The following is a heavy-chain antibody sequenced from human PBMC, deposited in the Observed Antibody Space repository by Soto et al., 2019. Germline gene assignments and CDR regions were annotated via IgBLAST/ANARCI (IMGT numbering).Heavy chain of an antibody. V-gene: IGHV4-39*01. D-gene: IGHD6-13*01. Sequence: QLQLQESGPGLVKPSETLSLTCTVSGGSISSSSFHWGWIRQPPGKGLEWIGSIYYSGSTYYSPSLKSTVTIPVDTSKNQFSLTLSSVTAADTAVYYCARRERAAGTDWWFDPWGQGTLVTVSS. J-gene: IGHJ5*02. CDR3: ARRERAAGTDWWFDP. CDR1: GGSISSSSFH. CDR2: IYYSGST.